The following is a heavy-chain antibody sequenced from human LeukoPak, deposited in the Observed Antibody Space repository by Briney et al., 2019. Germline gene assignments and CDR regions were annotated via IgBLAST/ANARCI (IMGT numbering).Heavy chain of an antibody. D-gene: IGHD2-15*01. Sequence: GGSLRLSCAASGITFNDSYMSWIRQAPGKGLEWISFMYTGGSTIYYADSVKGRFTISRDNAKSSLHLQMNSLSAEDTAVYYCATLGGHPKGFDFWGQGTLVTVSS. CDR1: GITFNDSY. CDR2: MYTGGSTI. J-gene: IGHJ4*01. CDR3: ATLGGHPKGFDF. V-gene: IGHV3-11*04.